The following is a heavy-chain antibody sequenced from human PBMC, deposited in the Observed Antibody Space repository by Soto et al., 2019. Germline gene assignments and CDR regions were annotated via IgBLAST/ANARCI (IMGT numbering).Heavy chain of an antibody. CDR1: GGSISSGGYY. Sequence: SETLSLTCTVSGGSISSGGYYWSWIRQHPGKGLEWIGYIYYSGSTYYNPSLKSRVTISVDTSKNQFSLKLSSVTAADTAVYYCARESALRGKAPYDFWSGPRPGHPYYYMDVWGKGTTVTVSS. CDR3: ARESALRGKAPYDFWSGPRPGHPYYYMDV. V-gene: IGHV4-31*03. J-gene: IGHJ6*03. D-gene: IGHD3-3*01. CDR2: IYYSGST.